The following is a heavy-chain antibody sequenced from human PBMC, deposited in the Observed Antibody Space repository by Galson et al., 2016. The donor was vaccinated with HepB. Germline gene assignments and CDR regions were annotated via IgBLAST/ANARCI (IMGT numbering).Heavy chain of an antibody. CDR1: GYSFSTYW. Sequence: QSGAEVKKPGESLKISCKGSGYSFSTYWIGWVRQRPGKGLEWMGIIYPDDSDTTYSPSFQGQLTISADRSISTAYLQWSSLEASDTAMYYCARHEPYFYDSSGYADYWGQGTLVTVSS. J-gene: IGHJ4*02. CDR3: ARHEPYFYDSSGYADY. V-gene: IGHV5-51*01. CDR2: IYPDDSDT. D-gene: IGHD3-22*01.